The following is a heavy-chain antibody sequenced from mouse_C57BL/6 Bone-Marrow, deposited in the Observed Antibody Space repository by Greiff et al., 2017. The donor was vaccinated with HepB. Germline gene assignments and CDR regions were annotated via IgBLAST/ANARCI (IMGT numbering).Heavy chain of an antibody. Sequence: QVQLQQPGAELVRPGPSVKLSCKASGYTFTSYWMHWVKQRPGQGLEWIGVIDPSDSYTNYNQKFKGKATLTVDTSSSTAYMQLSSLTSEDSAVYYCVYSNYCGYFDYWGQGTTLTVSS. V-gene: IGHV1-59*01. CDR2: IDPSDSYT. D-gene: IGHD2-5*01. CDR1: GYTFTSYW. J-gene: IGHJ2*01. CDR3: VYSNYCGYFDY.